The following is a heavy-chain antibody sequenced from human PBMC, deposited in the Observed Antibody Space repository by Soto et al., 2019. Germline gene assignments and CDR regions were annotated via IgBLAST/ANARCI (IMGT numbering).Heavy chain of an antibody. CDR3: AKGGVGSTSNAFDI. Sequence: PVGSLRLSCAASGFTFRSYGMHWVRQAPAKGLEWVAVISYGGSSKYYADSVKGRFTISRDNSKNTLYLQMNSLRAEDTAVYYCAKGGVGSTSNAFDIWGQGTMVTVSS. V-gene: IGHV3-30*18. CDR2: ISYGGSSK. CDR1: GFTFRSYG. D-gene: IGHD1-26*01. J-gene: IGHJ3*02.